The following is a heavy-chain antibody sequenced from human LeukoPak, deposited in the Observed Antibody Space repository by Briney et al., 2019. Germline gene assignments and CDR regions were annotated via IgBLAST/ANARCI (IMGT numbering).Heavy chain of an antibody. J-gene: IGHJ4*02. CDR2: IYYRGNT. Sequence: PSETLSLTCTVTGGSIRSHFWSWIRQPPAKGQEGIGYIYYRGNTNYNTSLKSRVTMAVDTSKNQFSLKVSSVTAADTAVYYCARAGNNWSFDYWGQGTLVTVSS. D-gene: IGHD1-1*01. CDR1: GGSIRSHF. V-gene: IGHV4-59*11. CDR3: ARAGNNWSFDY.